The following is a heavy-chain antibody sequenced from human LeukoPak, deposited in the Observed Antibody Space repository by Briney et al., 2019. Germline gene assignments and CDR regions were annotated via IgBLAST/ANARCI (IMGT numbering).Heavy chain of an antibody. J-gene: IGHJ5*02. D-gene: IGHD5-18*01. CDR2: ISHDGSNK. Sequence: GGTLSLSCAASGCTFSTYALSWVRQPPGKGLEWVAVISHDGSNKYYADSVKGRFTISRDNSKNTLYQQMNSLRAEDTAVYYCARQDEILLGWFDPWGQGTLGTASS. CDR3: ARQDEILLGWFDP. CDR1: GCTFSTYA. V-gene: IGHV3-30*04.